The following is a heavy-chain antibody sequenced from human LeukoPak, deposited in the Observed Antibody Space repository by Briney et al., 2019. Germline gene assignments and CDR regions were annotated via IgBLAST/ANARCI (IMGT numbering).Heavy chain of an antibody. Sequence: PGRSLRLSCAASGFTFSSYAMHWVRQAPGKGLEWVAVISYDGSNKYYADSVKGRFTISRDNSKNTLYLQMNSLRAEDTAVYYCARDQNSHLRPYSSCWYYFDYWGQGTLVTVSS. J-gene: IGHJ4*02. CDR1: GFTFSSYA. CDR2: ISYDGSNK. CDR3: ARDQNSHLRPYSSCWYYFDY. D-gene: IGHD6-13*01. V-gene: IGHV3-30-3*01.